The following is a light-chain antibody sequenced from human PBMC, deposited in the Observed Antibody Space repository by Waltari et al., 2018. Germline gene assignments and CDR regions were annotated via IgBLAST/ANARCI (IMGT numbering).Light chain of an antibody. CDR1: PRVLYTSNNKNY. Sequence: DIVMTQSPDSLAVSLGERATINCKSSPRVLYTSNNKNYLAWFQRKPGQPPKLLIYWASTRESGVPDRFSGSGSGTDFTLTISSLQAEDVAVYYCQQYYTTPYTFGQGTKLEIK. CDR2: WAS. J-gene: IGKJ2*01. CDR3: QQYYTTPYT. V-gene: IGKV4-1*01.